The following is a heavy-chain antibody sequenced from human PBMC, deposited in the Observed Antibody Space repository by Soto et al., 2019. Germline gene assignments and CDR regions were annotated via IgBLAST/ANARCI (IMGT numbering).Heavy chain of an antibody. J-gene: IGHJ4*02. D-gene: IGHD6-13*01. V-gene: IGHV4-59*08. CDR1: GGSISNYY. CDR2: IYYSGST. Sequence: SETLSLTCNVSGGSISNYYWSWIRQPPGKGLEWIGYIYYSGSTNYNPSLKSRVTISVDTSKNQFSLKLNSVTAADTAVYYCARQNEQLIRYWGQGTLVTVSS. CDR3: ARQNEQLIRY.